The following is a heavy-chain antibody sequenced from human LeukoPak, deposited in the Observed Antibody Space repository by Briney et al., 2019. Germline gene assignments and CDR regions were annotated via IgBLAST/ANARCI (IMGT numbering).Heavy chain of an antibody. CDR3: AKAGTTVVTLGGFDY. Sequence: GGSLRLSCAASGFTFSSYAMSCVRQAPGKGLEWVSAISGSGGSTYYADSVKGRFTISRDNSKNTLYLQMNSLRAEDTAVYYCAKAGTTVVTLGGFDYWGQGTLVTVSS. CDR1: GFTFSSYA. CDR2: ISGSGGST. D-gene: IGHD4-23*01. J-gene: IGHJ4*02. V-gene: IGHV3-23*01.